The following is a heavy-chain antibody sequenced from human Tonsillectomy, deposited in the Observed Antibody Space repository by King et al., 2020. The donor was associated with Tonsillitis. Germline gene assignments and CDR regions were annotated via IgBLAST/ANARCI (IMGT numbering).Heavy chain of an antibody. CDR1: GYTFSSYG. D-gene: IGHD3-3*01. J-gene: IGHJ6*04. V-gene: IGHV1-18*01. CDR3: ARVPSYYDFWSGYYMDV. CDR2: ISGYNGNI. Sequence: VQLVESGAEVKKPGASVQVSCKASGYTFSSYGISWVRQAPGQGLEWMGWISGYNGNIKYAQKFQGRVTMTTDTSTTTSTVYMELRSLRSDDTAGYYCARVPSYYDFWSGYYMDVWGKGTTVTVSS.